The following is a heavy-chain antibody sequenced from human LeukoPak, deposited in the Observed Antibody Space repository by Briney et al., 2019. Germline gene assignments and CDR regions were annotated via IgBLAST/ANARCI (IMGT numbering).Heavy chain of an antibody. CDR2: IYHSGST. CDR3: ARDQVDCSSTSCYTVLYYYYMDV. CDR1: GGSISSSNW. D-gene: IGHD2-2*01. V-gene: IGHV4-4*02. Sequence: SETLSLTCAVSGGSISSSNWWSWVRQPPGKGLEWIGKIYHSGSTNYNPSLKSRVTISVDKSKNQFSLKLSSVTAADTAVYYCARDQVDCSSTSCYTVLYYYYMDVWGKGTTVTVSS. J-gene: IGHJ6*03.